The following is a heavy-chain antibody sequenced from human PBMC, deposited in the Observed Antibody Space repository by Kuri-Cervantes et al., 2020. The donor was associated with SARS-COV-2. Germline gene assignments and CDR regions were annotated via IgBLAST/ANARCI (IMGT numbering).Heavy chain of an antibody. CDR1: GCTFTRYP. J-gene: IGHJ6*02. V-gene: IGHV3-33*01. D-gene: IGHD2-8*02. CDR3: ARGYCTDISCYRMDV. Sequence: SCKASGCTFTRYPMHWVRQAPGKGLEWVAVIWYDGSKQYYANSVRGRFTISRDDSKNTVYLQMNSLRADDTAVYYCARGYCTDISCYRMDVWGQGTTVTVSS. CDR2: IWYDGSKQ.